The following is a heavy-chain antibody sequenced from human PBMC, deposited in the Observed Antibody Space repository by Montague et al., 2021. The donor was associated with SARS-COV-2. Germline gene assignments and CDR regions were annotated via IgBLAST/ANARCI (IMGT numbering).Heavy chain of an antibody. V-gene: IGHV4-4*07. CDR3: ARVRAVPAAMRIFTLGRSYYGMDV. J-gene: IGHJ6*02. D-gene: IGHD2-2*01. CDR1: GGSVTGFS. CDR2: VTTSGTT. Sequence: SETLSLTCAVSGGSVTGFSWSWVRQPAGRGLEWIGRVTTSGTTNHSPSLRSRVTMSVDTSKSQFSLNMSSVTAADTAVYYCARVRAVPAAMRIFTLGRSYYGMDVWGQGTTVTVSS.